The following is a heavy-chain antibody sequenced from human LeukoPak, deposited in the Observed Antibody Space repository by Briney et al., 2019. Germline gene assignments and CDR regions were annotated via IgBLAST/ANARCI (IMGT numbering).Heavy chain of an antibody. Sequence: GWYLRLYCASSGFNFSSYELNWVRQAAGNGLEWVSYISSRCSTIYYAGSVKGRFTINRDNAKNSLYLQTTSLRAEDTAVYYCARVRVLLWFGERNYGMDVWGKGTTVTVSS. CDR3: ARVRVLLWFGERNYGMDV. D-gene: IGHD3-10*01. CDR2: ISSRCSTI. CDR1: GFNFSSYE. V-gene: IGHV3-48*03. J-gene: IGHJ6*04.